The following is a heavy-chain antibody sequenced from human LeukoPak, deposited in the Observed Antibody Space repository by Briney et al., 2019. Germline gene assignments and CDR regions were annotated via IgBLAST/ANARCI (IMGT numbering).Heavy chain of an antibody. CDR3: AKDRAQQLVLDF. D-gene: IGHD6-13*01. CDR2: ISASGVST. J-gene: IGHJ4*02. V-gene: IGHV3-23*01. CDR1: GFTFSSYA. Sequence: GGSLRLSCADSGFTFSSYAMTWVRQAPGKGLEWVSGISASGVSTYYADSVKGRFTISRDNSKNTLFLQMNSLRAEDTAVYYCAKDRAQQLVLDFWGQGTLVTVSS.